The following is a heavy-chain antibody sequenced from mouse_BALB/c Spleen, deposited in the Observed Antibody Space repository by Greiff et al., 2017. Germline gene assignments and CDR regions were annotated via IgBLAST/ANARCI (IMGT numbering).Heavy chain of an antibody. V-gene: IGHV5-6-5*01. CDR1: GFTFSSYA. J-gene: IGHJ2*01. Sequence: EVQLVESGGGLVKPGGSLKLSCAASGFTFSSYAMSWVRQTPEKRLEWVASISSGGSTYYPDSVKGRFTISRDNARNILYLQMSSLRAEYTAMYYCGSWEGVVFDYWGQGTTLTVSS. CDR3: GSWEGVVFDY. D-gene: IGHD4-1*01. CDR2: ISSGGST.